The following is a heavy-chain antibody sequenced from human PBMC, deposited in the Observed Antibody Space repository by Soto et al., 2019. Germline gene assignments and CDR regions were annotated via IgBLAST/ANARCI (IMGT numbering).Heavy chain of an antibody. CDR2: ISTYNGNT. J-gene: IGHJ6*02. V-gene: IGHV1-18*01. Sequence: SSVKLSCKASGYTYNRYGIGWVRQEPGQGLEWMGWISTYNGNTNYAQRLQGRIIVTTDTSTSTSYMELRSLTSDDTAVYYCARGGVGVVAVYYFYDMDFWVQGTTVIVSS. D-gene: IGHD2-15*01. CDR1: GYTYNRYG. CDR3: ARGGVGVVAVYYFYDMDF.